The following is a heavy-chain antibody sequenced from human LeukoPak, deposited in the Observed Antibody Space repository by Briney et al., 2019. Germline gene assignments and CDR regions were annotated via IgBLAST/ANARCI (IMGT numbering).Heavy chain of an antibody. Sequence: GGSLRLSCAASGFTFSSYWMSWVRQAPGKGLEWVANIKQDGSEKYYVDSVKGRFTISRGNAKNSLYLQMNSLRAEDTAVYYCARDPPFYDSSGYYAYWGQGTLVTVSS. V-gene: IGHV3-7*01. D-gene: IGHD3-22*01. CDR1: GFTFSSYW. CDR3: ARDPPFYDSSGYYAY. CDR2: IKQDGSEK. J-gene: IGHJ4*02.